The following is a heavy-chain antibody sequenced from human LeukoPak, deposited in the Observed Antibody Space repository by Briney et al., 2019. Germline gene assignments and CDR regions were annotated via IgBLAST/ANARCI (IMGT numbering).Heavy chain of an antibody. CDR3: ARGGSYAASDI. CDR2: TRNKANSYTT. Sequence: GGSLRLSCAVSGFTLSDHYMDWVRQAPGKRLEWVGGTRNKANSYTTEYAASVKCRFTISRNDSKNSLYLQMNSLRTEDTAVYYCARGGSYAASDIWGQGTMVTVSS. J-gene: IGHJ3*02. V-gene: IGHV3-72*01. CDR1: GFTLSDHY. D-gene: IGHD1-26*01.